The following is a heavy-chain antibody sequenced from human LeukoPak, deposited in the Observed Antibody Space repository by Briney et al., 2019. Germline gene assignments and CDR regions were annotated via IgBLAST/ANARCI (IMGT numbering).Heavy chain of an antibody. CDR2: INWNGGST. CDR3: ARADYDSSGYYYEGPFDY. V-gene: IGHV3-20*04. CDR1: GFTFDDYG. J-gene: IGHJ4*02. D-gene: IGHD3-22*01. Sequence: GGSLRLSCAASGFTFDDYGMSWVRHAPGKGLEWVSGINWNGGSTVYADSVKGRFTISRDNAKNSLYLQMNSLRAEDTALYYCARADYDSSGYYYEGPFDYWGQGTLVTVSS.